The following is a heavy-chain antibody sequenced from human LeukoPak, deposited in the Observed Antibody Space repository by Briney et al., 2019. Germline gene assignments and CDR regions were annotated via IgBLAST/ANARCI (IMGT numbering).Heavy chain of an antibody. D-gene: IGHD3-16*01. CDR2: INQDASDK. J-gene: IGHJ4*02. V-gene: IGHV3-7*01. Sequence: GGSLRLSCAASRFSFSHYWMTWVRQAPGKGVEWVANINQDASDKHYADSVKGRFTISRDNAKNSLYLQMNSLRVEDMAVYYCLGGVAADYWGRGTLVTVSS. CDR1: RFSFSHYW. CDR3: LGGVAADY.